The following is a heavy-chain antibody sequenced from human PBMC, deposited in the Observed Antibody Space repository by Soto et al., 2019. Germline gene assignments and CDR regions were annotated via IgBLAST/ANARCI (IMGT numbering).Heavy chain of an antibody. CDR1: GFTFSSYG. J-gene: IGHJ4*02. CDR3: AEEWVVVGRWEVGRFDY. Sequence: QVQLVESGGGVVQPGRSLRLSCAASGFTFSSYGMHWVRQAPGKGLEWVAVISYDGSNKYYADSVKGRFTISRDNSKKTRYLQMDRLRAEDTAVYYSAEEWVVVGRWEVGRFDYWGQGTLVTVSS. CDR2: ISYDGSNK. V-gene: IGHV3-30*18. D-gene: IGHD2-15*01.